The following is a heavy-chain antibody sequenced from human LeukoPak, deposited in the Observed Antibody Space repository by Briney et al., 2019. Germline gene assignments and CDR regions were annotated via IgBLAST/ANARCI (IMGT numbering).Heavy chain of an antibody. CDR1: GFTVSGDY. CDR2: IHTDGST. J-gene: IGHJ4*02. D-gene: IGHD4-23*01. Sequence: GGSLRLSCAASGFTVSGDYMNWVRQAPGKGLEWVSAIHTDGSTYYADSVKGRFTISRDNFKNTLYLQMNSLRVEDTAVYYCARDRPYGGKGDFEYWGQGTLVTVSS. V-gene: IGHV3-66*01. CDR3: ARDRPYGGKGDFEY.